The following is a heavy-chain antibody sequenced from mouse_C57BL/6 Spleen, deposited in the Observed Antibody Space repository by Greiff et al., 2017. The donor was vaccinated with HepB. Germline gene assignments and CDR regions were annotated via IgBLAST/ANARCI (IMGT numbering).Heavy chain of an antibody. CDR2: IHPNSGST. J-gene: IGHJ2*01. Sequence: QVQLQQPGAELVKPGASVKLSCKASGYTFTSYWMHWVKQRPGQGLEWIGMIHPNSGSTNYNEKFKSKATLTVDKSSSTAYMQLSSLTSEDSAVYYCARPNWEDVYFDYWGQGTTLTVSS. CDR1: GYTFTSYW. V-gene: IGHV1-64*01. CDR3: ARPNWEDVYFDY. D-gene: IGHD4-1*01.